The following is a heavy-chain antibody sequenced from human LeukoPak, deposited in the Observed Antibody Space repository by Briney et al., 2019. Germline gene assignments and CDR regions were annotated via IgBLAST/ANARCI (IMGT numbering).Heavy chain of an antibody. CDR1: GGSISSYY. J-gene: IGHJ4*02. Sequence: SETLSLTCTVSGGSISSYYWSWLRQPPGKGLEWIGEINHSGSTNYNPSLKSRVTISVDTSKNQFSLKLSSVTAADTAVYYCARVVSGRGRETDYWGQGTLVTVSS. D-gene: IGHD3-10*01. CDR2: INHSGST. CDR3: ARVVSGRGRETDY. V-gene: IGHV4-34*01.